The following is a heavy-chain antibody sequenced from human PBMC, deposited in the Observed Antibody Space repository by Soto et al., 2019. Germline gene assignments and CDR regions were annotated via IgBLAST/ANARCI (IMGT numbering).Heavy chain of an antibody. Sequence: ASVEVSCKASGYTFTSYDINWVRQATGQGLEWMGWMNPNSGNTGYAQNLQGRVTMTTDTSTSTAYMELRSLRSDDTAVYYCARGGRTNYYYGFDVWGQGTTVTVSS. J-gene: IGHJ6*02. V-gene: IGHV1-8*01. CDR3: ARGGRTNYYYGFDV. CDR2: MNPNSGNT. CDR1: GYTFTSYD.